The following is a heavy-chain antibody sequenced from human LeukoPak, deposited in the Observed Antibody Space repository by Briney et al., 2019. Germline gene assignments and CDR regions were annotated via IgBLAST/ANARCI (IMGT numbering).Heavy chain of an antibody. V-gene: IGHV4-34*01. CDR1: GGSFSGYY. D-gene: IGHD2-21*02. Sequence: SETLSLTCAVYGGSFSGYYWSWIRQPPGKGLEGIGEINHSGSINYNPSLKSRVTISVDTSKNQFSLKLSSVTAADTAVYYCARSWVGDYYYYYYMDVWGKGTTVTVSS. CDR2: INHSGSI. CDR3: ARSWVGDYYYYYYMDV. J-gene: IGHJ6*03.